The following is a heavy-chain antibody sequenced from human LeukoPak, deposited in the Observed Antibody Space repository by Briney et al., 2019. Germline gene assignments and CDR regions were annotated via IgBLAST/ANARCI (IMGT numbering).Heavy chain of an antibody. CDR2: INTNTGKP. CDR1: GYTFTNFA. V-gene: IGHV7-4-1*02. D-gene: IGHD3-22*01. CDR3: ARGEDSSGQIRLLYY. Sequence: ASVKVSCKASGYTFTNFAMNWVRQAPGQGLEWMGWINTNTGKPTYAQGFTGRFVFSLDTSVSTAYLQISSLKAEDTAVYYCARGEDSSGQIRLLYYWGQGTLVTVSS. J-gene: IGHJ4*02.